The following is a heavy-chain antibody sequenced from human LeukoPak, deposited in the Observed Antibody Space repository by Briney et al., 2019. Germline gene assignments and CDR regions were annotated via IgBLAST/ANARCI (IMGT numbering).Heavy chain of an antibody. CDR2: ISFTGNT. Sequence: SETLSLTCTVFGGSISGYYWSWIRQSPGKRLEWIAYISFTGNTNYNPSLKSRVTISLDTSKTHFSLTLSSLTAADTAVYYCARSPPGWYYDNSGQYYFDTWGRGALVTVSS. V-gene: IGHV4-59*08. CDR1: GGSISGYY. CDR3: ARSPPGWYYDNSGQYYFDT. D-gene: IGHD3-22*01. J-gene: IGHJ4*02.